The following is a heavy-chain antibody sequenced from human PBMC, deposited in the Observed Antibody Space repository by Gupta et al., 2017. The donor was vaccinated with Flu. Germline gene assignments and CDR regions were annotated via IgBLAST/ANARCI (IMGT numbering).Heavy chain of an antibody. V-gene: IGHV3-30*03. CDR1: GFTFSSYG. CDR2: ISYDGSNK. Sequence: QVQLVESGGGVVQPGRSLRLSCAASGFTFSSYGMPWVRQAPGKGLEWVAVISYDGSNKYYADSVKGRFTISRDNSKNTLYLQMNSLRAEDTAVYYCALIAAAGSEGFDYWGQGTLVTVSS. D-gene: IGHD6-13*01. J-gene: IGHJ4*02. CDR3: ALIAAAGSEGFDY.